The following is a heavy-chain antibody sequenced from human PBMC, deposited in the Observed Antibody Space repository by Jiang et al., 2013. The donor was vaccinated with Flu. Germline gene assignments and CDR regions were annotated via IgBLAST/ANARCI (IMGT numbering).Heavy chain of an antibody. V-gene: IGHV4-39*01. CDR2: XFYMGNT. CDR3: ARQIGRGSWGFDY. Sequence: PGLVKPSETLSLTCTVSGAPSAVLLITGGAKGSASPREGLEWIGSXFYMGNTHYNPALKSRVTISVDTSKNQFSLQLRFVTAADTAVYYCARQIGRGSWGFDYWGQGTLVTVSS. J-gene: IGHJ4*02. D-gene: IGHD3-16*01. CDR1: GAPSAVLLITG.